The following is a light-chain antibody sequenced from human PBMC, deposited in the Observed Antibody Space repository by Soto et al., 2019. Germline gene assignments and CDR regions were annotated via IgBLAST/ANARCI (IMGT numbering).Light chain of an antibody. CDR1: SSDVGSYDA. CDR2: EVN. CDR3: CSYAGTSYV. J-gene: IGLJ1*01. Sequence: QSALTQPASVSGSPGQSITISCTGTSSDVGSYDAVSWYQHHPGKVPKLMICEVNKRPSGVSYRFSGSKSGNTASLTISGLQAEDEADYYCCSYAGTSYVFGSGTKVTVL. V-gene: IGLV2-23*02.